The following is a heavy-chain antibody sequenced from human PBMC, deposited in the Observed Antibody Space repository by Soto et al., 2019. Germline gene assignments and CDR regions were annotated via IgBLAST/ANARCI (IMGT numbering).Heavy chain of an antibody. CDR1: GFTFSSFA. J-gene: IGHJ4*02. D-gene: IGHD1-1*01. Sequence: GGSLILSCAASGFTFSSFAMSWVRQAPGKGLEWVSTINKSGGSTYYADSVKGRFTISRDNSKNMLFLQINGLRAEDTAVYYCAKDPPTTGTTFDYWGRGTLVTVPQ. CDR2: INKSGGST. CDR3: AKDPPTTGTTFDY. V-gene: IGHV3-23*01.